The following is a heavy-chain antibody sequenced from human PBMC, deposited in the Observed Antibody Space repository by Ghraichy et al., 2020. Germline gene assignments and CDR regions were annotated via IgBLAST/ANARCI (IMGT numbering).Heavy chain of an antibody. CDR3: ARDEGYYDFWSGYYTGERGYYYYYYMDV. D-gene: IGHD3-3*01. Sequence: GGSLRLSCAASGFTFSSYSMNWVRQAPGKGLEWVSYISSSSSTIYYADSVKGRFTISRDNAKNSLYLQMNSLRDEDTAVYYCARDEGYYDFWSGYYTGERGYYYYYYMDVWGKGTTVTVSS. CDR2: ISSSSSTI. J-gene: IGHJ6*03. V-gene: IGHV3-48*02. CDR1: GFTFSSYS.